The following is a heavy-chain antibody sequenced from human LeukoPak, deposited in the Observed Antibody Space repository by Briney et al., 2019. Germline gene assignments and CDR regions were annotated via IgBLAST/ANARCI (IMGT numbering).Heavy chain of an antibody. D-gene: IGHD6-19*01. CDR1: GYTFPSYF. J-gene: IGHJ4*02. V-gene: IGHV1-69*13. CDR2: IIPIFGTA. Sequence: GASVKVSCKASGYTFPSYFMHWVRQAPGQGLEWMGGIIPIFGTANYAQKFQGRVTITADESTSTAYMELSSLRSEDTAVYYCARVGSGWYYFDYWGQGTLVTVSS. CDR3: ARVGSGWYYFDY.